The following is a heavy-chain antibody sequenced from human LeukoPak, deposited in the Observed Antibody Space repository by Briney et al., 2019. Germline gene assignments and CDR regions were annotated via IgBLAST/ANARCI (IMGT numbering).Heavy chain of an antibody. Sequence: GESLKISCKGSGYSFSSQWIGWVRQMPGKGLEWMGVIYPGDSETRYSPSFQGQVTISADKSISTAYLQRSSLKASDSAMYYCARLLWFGEGRGFDIWGQGTMVTVSS. CDR2: IYPGDSET. V-gene: IGHV5-51*01. D-gene: IGHD3-10*01. CDR3: ARLLWFGEGRGFDI. CDR1: GYSFSSQW. J-gene: IGHJ3*02.